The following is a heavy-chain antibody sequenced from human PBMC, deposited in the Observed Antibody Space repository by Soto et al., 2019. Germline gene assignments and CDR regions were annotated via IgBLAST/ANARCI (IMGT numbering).Heavy chain of an antibody. Sequence: QITLKESGPTLVKPTQTLTLTCTFSGFSLTTSGVGVAWSRQPPGKALEWLALIYWDNEKRYSPSLETRLTITKDTSRNQVVLKMTNMDPVDTATYYCARNPPWGTFYYGLDVWGPGTTVTVSS. CDR1: GFSLTTSGVG. CDR2: IYWDNEK. CDR3: ARNPPWGTFYYGLDV. D-gene: IGHD3-16*01. V-gene: IGHV2-5*02. J-gene: IGHJ6*02.